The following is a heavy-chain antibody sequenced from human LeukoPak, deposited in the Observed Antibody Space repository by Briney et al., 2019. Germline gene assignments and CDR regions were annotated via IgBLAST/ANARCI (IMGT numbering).Heavy chain of an antibody. CDR2: FEPEDGEP. CDR1: VYTLSELS. J-gene: IGHJ4*02. Sequence: GSLKVSCKVSVYTLSELSMHCVRQAPGKGLEWMGGFEPEDGEPIYAQKFQGRVTMTEDTSTDTAYMELNSLRSEDTAVYYCAPLELLQFWGQGTLVTVSS. V-gene: IGHV1-24*01. CDR3: APLELLQF. D-gene: IGHD1-26*01.